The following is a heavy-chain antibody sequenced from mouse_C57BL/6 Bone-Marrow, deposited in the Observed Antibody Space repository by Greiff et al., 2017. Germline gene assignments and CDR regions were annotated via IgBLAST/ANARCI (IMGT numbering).Heavy chain of an antibody. J-gene: IGHJ4*01. CDR1: GFNIKDDY. D-gene: IGHD1-1*01. CDR2: IDPENGDT. CDR3: TTETTVVAPYYTMAY. V-gene: IGHV14-4*01. Sequence: VQLQQSGAELVRPGASVKLSCTASGFNIKDDYMNWVKQRPEQGLEWIGWIDPENGDTEYATKFQGKATITADTSSNTAYLQLSSLTSEDTAVYYSTTETTVVAPYYTMAYWGQGTSVTVSS.